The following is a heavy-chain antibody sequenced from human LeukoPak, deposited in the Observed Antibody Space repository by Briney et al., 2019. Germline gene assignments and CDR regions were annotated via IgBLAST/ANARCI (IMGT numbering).Heavy chain of an antibody. Sequence: GGSLRLSCTVSGFTVSSNSMSWVRQAPGKGLEWVSFIYSDNTHYSDSVKGRFTISRDNSKNTLYLKMNSLRAEDTAVYYCARRAGAYSRPYDYWGQGTLVTVSS. V-gene: IGHV3-53*01. D-gene: IGHD4/OR15-4a*01. CDR3: ARRAGAYSRPYDY. CDR2: IYSDNT. J-gene: IGHJ4*02. CDR1: GFTVSSNS.